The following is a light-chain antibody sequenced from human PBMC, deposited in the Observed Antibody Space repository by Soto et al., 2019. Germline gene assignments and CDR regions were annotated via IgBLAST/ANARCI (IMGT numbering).Light chain of an antibody. J-gene: IGKJ1*01. CDR1: LSVASNY. CDR3: QQYGSAPWT. V-gene: IGKV3-20*01. Sequence: EIVLTQSPGTLPLSPGERATLSCRASLSVASNYLAWYQQKPGQAPRLLIYAASGRATGIPDRFSGSGSGTDFTLTISSLGPEDFAVYYCQQYGSAPWTFGQGTKVEIK. CDR2: AAS.